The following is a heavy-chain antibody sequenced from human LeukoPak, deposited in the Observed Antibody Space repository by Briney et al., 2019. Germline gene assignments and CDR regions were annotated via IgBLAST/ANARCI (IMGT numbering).Heavy chain of an antibody. V-gene: IGHV3-30*18. CDR3: AKGGLIVY. J-gene: IGHJ4*02. CDR2: ISYDGSNK. CDR1: GFTFSSYG. D-gene: IGHD2-15*01. Sequence: GGSLRLSCAASGFTFSSYGMHWVRQAPGKGLEWVAVISYDGSNKYYADSVKGRFTISRDNSKNTLYLQMNSLRAEDTAEYYCAKGGLIVYWGQGTLVTVSS.